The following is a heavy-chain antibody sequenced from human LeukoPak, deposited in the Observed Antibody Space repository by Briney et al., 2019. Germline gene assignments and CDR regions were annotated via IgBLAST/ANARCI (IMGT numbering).Heavy chain of an antibody. V-gene: IGHV1-18*01. CDR1: GYTFTSYG. Sequence: ASVKASCKASGYTFTSYGIRWVRQAPGQGLEWMGWISTYNGNTNYAQKLQGRVTMTTDTSTSTAYMELRSLRSDDTAVYYCARDFQQVIYYYDSSGYSYWGQGTLVTVSS. CDR3: ARDFQQVIYYYDSSGYSY. D-gene: IGHD3-22*01. J-gene: IGHJ4*02. CDR2: ISTYNGNT.